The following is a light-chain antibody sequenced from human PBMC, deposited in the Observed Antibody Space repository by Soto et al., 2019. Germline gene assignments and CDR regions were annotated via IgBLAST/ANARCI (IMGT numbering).Light chain of an antibody. CDR1: SSDVGGYNY. CDR2: DVS. J-gene: IGLJ2*01. Sequence: SVLTQPASVSGSPGQSITISCTGTSSDVGGYNYVSWYQQHPGKAPKLMIYDVSNRPSGVSNRFSGSKSGNTASLAISGLQAEDEADYYCSSYTSSPVFGGGTKVTVL. V-gene: IGLV2-14*01. CDR3: SSYTSSPV.